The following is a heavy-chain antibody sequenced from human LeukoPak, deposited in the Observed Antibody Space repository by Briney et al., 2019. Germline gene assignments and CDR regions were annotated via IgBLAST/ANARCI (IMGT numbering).Heavy chain of an antibody. V-gene: IGHV3-21*01. J-gene: IGHJ4*02. D-gene: IGHD3-22*01. CDR1: GFTFSSYS. Sequence: GGSLGLSCAASGFTFSSYSMNWVRQAPGKGLEWVSSISSSSSYIYYADSVKGRFTISRDNAKNSLYLQMNSLRAEDTAVYYCARDREDSSGYDGDYWGQGTLVTVSS. CDR2: ISSSSSYI. CDR3: ARDREDSSGYDGDY.